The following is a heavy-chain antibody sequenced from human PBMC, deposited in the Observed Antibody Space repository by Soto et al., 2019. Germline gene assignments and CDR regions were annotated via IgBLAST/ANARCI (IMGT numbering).Heavy chain of an antibody. CDR1: GDSVSSNSAA. V-gene: IGHV6-1*01. CDR3: AIGQRIAVAVFFDY. Sequence: SQTLSLTCAISGDSVSSNSAAWNWIRQSPSRGLEWLGRTYYRSKWYNDYAVSVKSRITINPYTSKKQFSLQLNSVTPEDTAVYYCAIGQRIAVAVFFDYWGQGILVTVFS. CDR2: TYYRSKWYN. J-gene: IGHJ4*02. D-gene: IGHD6-19*01.